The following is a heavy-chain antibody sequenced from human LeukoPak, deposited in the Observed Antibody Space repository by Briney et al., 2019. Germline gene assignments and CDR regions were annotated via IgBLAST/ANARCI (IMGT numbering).Heavy chain of an antibody. CDR3: ASTITVTTDY. V-gene: IGHV4-30-2*01. D-gene: IGHD4-17*01. CDR1: GGSINSGGYY. Sequence: SETLSLTCTVSGGSINSGGYYWSWIRQPPGKGLEWIGYIYQSGSTYYNPSLKSRVTISVDRSKNQFYLNLTSVTAADTAVYYCASTITVTTDYWGRGTLVTVSS. J-gene: IGHJ4*02. CDR2: IYQSGST.